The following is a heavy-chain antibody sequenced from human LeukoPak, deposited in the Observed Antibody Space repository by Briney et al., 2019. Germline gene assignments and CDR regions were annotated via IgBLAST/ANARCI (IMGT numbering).Heavy chain of an antibody. Sequence: SETLSLTCTVSGYSISSGYYWGWIRQPPGKGLEWIGSIYHSGSTYYNPSLKSRVTISVDTSKNQFSLKLSSVTAADTAVYYCARAYDGGAFDIWGQGTMVTVSS. CDR1: GYSISSGYY. D-gene: IGHD3-22*01. CDR3: ARAYDGGAFDI. V-gene: IGHV4-38-2*02. J-gene: IGHJ3*02. CDR2: IYHSGST.